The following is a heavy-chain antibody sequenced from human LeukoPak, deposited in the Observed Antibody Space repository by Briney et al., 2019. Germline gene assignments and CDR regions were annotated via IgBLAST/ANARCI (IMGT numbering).Heavy chain of an antibody. CDR2: INHSGST. J-gene: IGHJ4*02. CDR1: GGSFSGYY. CDR3: ASSSWALPYFDY. D-gene: IGHD6-13*01. V-gene: IGHV4-34*01. Sequence: PSETLSLTCAVYGGSFSGYYWSWTRQPPGKGLEWIGEINHSGSTNYNPSLKSRVTISVDTSKNQFSLKLSSVTAADTAVYYCASSSWALPYFDYWGQGTLVTVSS.